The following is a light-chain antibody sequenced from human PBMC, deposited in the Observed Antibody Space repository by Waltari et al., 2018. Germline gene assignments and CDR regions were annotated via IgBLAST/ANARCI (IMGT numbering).Light chain of an antibody. CDR2: NND. J-gene: IGLJ2*01. CDR1: RSHPGTHT. Sequence: QAVLPPPPSASGTPGPTVTISSSGSRSHPGTHTLTWLQPLPGPTPKVLIYNNDQRPSGVPDRFSGSKSGTSVSLAISWLQSDDEADYYCSTWDDGLAGGVVFGGGTKLTVL. CDR3: STWDDGLAGGVV. V-gene: IGLV1-44*01.